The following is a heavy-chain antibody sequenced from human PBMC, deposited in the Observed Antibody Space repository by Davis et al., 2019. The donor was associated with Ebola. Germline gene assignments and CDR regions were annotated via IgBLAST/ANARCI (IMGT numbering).Heavy chain of an antibody. CDR1: GGSISSYY. CDR3: AREVHYYDSSGYYSNRVNFDY. J-gene: IGHJ4*02. CDR2: IYTSGST. Sequence: SETLSLTCTVSGGSISSYYWSWIRQPAGKGLEWIGRIYTSGSTNYNPSLKSRVTMSVDTSKNQFSLKLSSVTAADTAVYYCAREVHYYDSSGYYSNRVNFDYWGQGTLVTVSS. V-gene: IGHV4-4*07. D-gene: IGHD3-22*01.